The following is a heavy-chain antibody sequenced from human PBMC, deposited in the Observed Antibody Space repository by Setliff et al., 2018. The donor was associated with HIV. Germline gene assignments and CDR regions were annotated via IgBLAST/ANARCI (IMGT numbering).Heavy chain of an antibody. CDR1: GGTFSSYA. CDR2: IIPIFGTA. D-gene: IGHD3-16*01. Sequence: GASVKVSCKASGGTFSSYAISWVRQAPGQGLEWMGGIIPIFGTANYAQKFQGRVTITADESTSTAYMELSSLRSEDTAVYYCAKEKGRGERHFDYWGQGTLVTVSS. CDR3: AKEKGRGERHFDY. J-gene: IGHJ4*02. V-gene: IGHV1-69*13.